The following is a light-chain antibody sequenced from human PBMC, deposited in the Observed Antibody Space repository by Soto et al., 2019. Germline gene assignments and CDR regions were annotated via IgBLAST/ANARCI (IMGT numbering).Light chain of an antibody. Sequence: DIQMTQSPSSLSASVGDRVTITCRASQGIGNDLGWYQEKPGKAPKRLIYGPSSLLSGVPSRFGGSGSGTEFTLTISSLQPEDLATYYCLQHKSYPWTFGQGTKVEIK. J-gene: IGKJ1*01. CDR2: GPS. CDR3: LQHKSYPWT. CDR1: QGIGND. V-gene: IGKV1-17*01.